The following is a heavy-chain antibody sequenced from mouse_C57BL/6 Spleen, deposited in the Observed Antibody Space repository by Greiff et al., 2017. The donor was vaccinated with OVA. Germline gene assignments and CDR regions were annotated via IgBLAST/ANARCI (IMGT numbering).Heavy chain of an antibody. D-gene: IGHD2-3*01. CDR2: IWSDGST. J-gene: IGHJ4*01. CDR3: GRHDDGYYEGAVNY. V-gene: IGHV2-6-1*01. CDR1: GFSLTSYG. Sequence: QVQLQQSGPGLVAPSQSLSITCTVSGFSLTSYGVHWVRQPPGKGLEWLVVIWSDGSTTYNSALNSRLSISKDNSKSQVFLKMNSLQTDDTAMYYCGRHDDGYYEGAVNYWGQGTSVTVSS.